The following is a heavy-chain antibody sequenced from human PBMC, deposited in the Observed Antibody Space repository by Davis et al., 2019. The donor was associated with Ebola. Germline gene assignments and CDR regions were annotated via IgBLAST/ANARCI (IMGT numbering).Heavy chain of an antibody. CDR2: ISGSGGHT. J-gene: IGHJ4*02. D-gene: IGHD3-22*01. Sequence: PGGSLRLSCAASGFALRSYWMSWVRQAPGKGPEWVSGISGSGGHTYYADSVKGRYTISRDRSKNTLYLQMDSLTAEDTAVYYCAKGRPSITMMVVISGTFDLWGPGTLVTVSS. CDR3: AKGRPSITMMVVISGTFDL. V-gene: IGHV3-23*01. CDR1: GFALRSYW.